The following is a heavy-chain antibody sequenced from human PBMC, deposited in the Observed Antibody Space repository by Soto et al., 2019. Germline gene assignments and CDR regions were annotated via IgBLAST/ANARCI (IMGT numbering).Heavy chain of an antibody. D-gene: IGHD4-17*01. V-gene: IGHV4-39*01. CDR2: IYYSGST. J-gene: IGHJ4*02. Sequence: SETLSLTCTVSGGSISSSSYYWGWIRQPPGKGLEWIGSIYYSGSTYYNPSLKSRVTISVDTSKNKFSLKLSSVTAADTAVYYCARLAIGDYFDYWGQGTLVTVSS. CDR1: GGSISSSSYY. CDR3: ARLAIGDYFDY.